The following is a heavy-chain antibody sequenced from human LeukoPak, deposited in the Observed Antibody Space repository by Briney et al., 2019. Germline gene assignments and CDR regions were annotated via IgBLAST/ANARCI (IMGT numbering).Heavy chain of an antibody. Sequence: PSETLSLTCTASGGSISSYYWSWIRQPPGKGLEWIGYIYYSGSTNYNPSLKSRVTISVDTSKNQFSLKLSSVTAAVTAVYYCAIRVSGPVVAARWYFDLWGRGTLVTVSS. D-gene: IGHD2-15*01. CDR3: AIRVSGPVVAARWYFDL. CDR2: IYYSGST. J-gene: IGHJ2*01. V-gene: IGHV4-59*08. CDR1: GGSISSYY.